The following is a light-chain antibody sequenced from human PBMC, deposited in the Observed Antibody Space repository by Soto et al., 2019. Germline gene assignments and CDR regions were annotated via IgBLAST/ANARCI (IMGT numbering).Light chain of an antibody. Sequence: DIQMTQSPSSLSASVGDRVTITCQASQDISNYLNWYQQKPGKAPKLLIYGASSLETGVPSRFRGSGSGTDFTFTISSLQPEDVATYFCQHYYNLPLTFGGGTKVEIK. J-gene: IGKJ4*01. CDR3: QHYYNLPLT. V-gene: IGKV1-33*01. CDR2: GAS. CDR1: QDISNY.